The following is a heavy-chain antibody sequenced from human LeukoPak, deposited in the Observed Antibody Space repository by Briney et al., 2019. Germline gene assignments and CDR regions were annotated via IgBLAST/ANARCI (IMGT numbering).Heavy chain of an antibody. J-gene: IGHJ4*02. CDR3: ATSPLAWYPQLEVDY. V-gene: IGHV1-24*01. D-gene: IGHD6-6*01. CDR2: FDPEDGET. Sequence: ASVKVSCKVSGYTLTELSMHWVRQAPGKGLGWLGGFDPEDGETIYAQKFQGRVTMTEDTSTDTAYMELSSLRSEDTAVYYCATSPLAWYPQLEVDYWGQGTLVTVSS. CDR1: GYTLTELS.